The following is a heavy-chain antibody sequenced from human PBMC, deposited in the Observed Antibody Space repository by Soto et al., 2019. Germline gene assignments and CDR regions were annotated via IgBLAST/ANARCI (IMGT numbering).Heavy chain of an antibody. J-gene: IGHJ6*02. Sequence: GESLKISCKGSGYSFTSYWIGWVRQMPGKGLEWMGIIYPGDSDTRYSPSFQGQVTISADKSISTAYLQWSSLKASDTAMYYCARPILPLKDYYGMDVWGQGTTVTVSS. D-gene: IGHD2-21*01. CDR1: GYSFTSYW. CDR2: IYPGDSDT. CDR3: ARPILPLKDYYGMDV. V-gene: IGHV5-51*01.